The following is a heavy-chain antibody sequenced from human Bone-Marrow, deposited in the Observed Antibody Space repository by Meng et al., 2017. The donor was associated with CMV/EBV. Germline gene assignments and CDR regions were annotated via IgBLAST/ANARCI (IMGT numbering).Heavy chain of an antibody. D-gene: IGHD4-17*01. J-gene: IGHJ4*02. CDR3: ARAEYGDPGGVDDY. CDR1: GFTFSSYA. CDR2: ISYDGSNK. Sequence: GGSLRLSCAASGFTFSSYAMHWVRQAPGKGLEWVAVISYDGSNKYYADSVKGRFTIPRDNSKNTLYLQMNSLRAEDTSVYYCARAEYGDPGGVDDYWGQGARVTGSS. V-gene: IGHV3-30*04.